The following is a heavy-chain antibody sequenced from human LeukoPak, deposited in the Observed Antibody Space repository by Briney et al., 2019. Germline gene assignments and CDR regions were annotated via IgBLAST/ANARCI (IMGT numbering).Heavy chain of an antibody. D-gene: IGHD1-26*01. CDR2: INHSGST. CDR1: GGSFSGYY. CDR3: ARSGSYLFDS. J-gene: IGHJ4*02. V-gene: IGHV4-34*01. Sequence: SETLSLTCAVYGGSFSGYYWSWIRQPPGKGLEWIGEINHSGSTNYNPSLKSRVTISVDTSKNQFSLKLSSVTAADTAVYYCARSGSYLFDSWGQGTLVTVSS.